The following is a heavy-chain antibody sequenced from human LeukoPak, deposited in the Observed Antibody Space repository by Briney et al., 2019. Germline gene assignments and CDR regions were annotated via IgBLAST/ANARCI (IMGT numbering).Heavy chain of an antibody. V-gene: IGHV4-4*07. D-gene: IGHD3-3*01. Sequence: SETLSLTCSVSGASISSSYWSWIRQAAGKGLEWIGRIYTSEKTKYNPLLKSRVTMSVDTSRNQFSLKLTSVTAADTAVYYCAKLSTTFGVLMSHWGRGTLVTVSS. CDR3: AKLSTTFGVLMSH. J-gene: IGHJ4*02. CDR1: GASISSSY. CDR2: IYTSEKT.